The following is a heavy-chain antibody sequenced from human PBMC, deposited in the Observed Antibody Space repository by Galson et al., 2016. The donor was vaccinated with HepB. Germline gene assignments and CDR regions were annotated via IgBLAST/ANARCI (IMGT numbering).Heavy chain of an antibody. V-gene: IGHV1-18*01. CDR3: ARDGITGEESFDI. Sequence: SVKVSCKASGYTFFNYGISWVRQAPGQRLEWMAWISAYNGNTNYAQKFQGRVTLTTDTSTSTAYMELRSLRSDDTAVYYCARDGITGEESFDIWGQGTMVIVSS. J-gene: IGHJ3*02. CDR2: ISAYNGNT. CDR1: GYTFFNYG.